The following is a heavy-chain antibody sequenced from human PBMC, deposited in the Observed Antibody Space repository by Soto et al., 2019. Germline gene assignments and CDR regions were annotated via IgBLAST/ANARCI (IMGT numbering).Heavy chain of an antibody. Sequence: GGSLRLSCAASGFTFSSYGMNWVRQAPGKGLEWVSYISGSSGTIYYADSVKGRFTISRDNAKNSLYLQMNSLRDEDTAVYYCARDGCTTTIRYLHNWFDPWGQGTLVTVSS. CDR1: GFTFSSYG. D-gene: IGHD2-8*01. J-gene: IGHJ5*02. CDR2: ISGSSGTI. V-gene: IGHV3-48*02. CDR3: ARDGCTTTIRYLHNWFDP.